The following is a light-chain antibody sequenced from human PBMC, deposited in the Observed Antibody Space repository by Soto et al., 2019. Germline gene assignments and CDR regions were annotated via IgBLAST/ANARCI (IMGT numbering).Light chain of an antibody. J-gene: IGLJ2*01. CDR1: SSNIGAGYD. CDR3: QSYDSSLSVV. V-gene: IGLV1-40*01. CDR2: GNI. Sequence: QSVLTQPPSVSGAPGQRVTISCTGSSSNIGAGYDVHWYQQLPGTAPKILIYGNINRPSGVPDRFSGSKSGTSASLAITGLQAEDEADYYCQSYDSSLSVVFVGGTKLTVL.